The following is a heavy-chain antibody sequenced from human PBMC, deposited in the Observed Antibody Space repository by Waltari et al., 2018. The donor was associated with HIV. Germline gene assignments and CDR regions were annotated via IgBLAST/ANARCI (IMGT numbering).Heavy chain of an antibody. V-gene: IGHV4-34*01. D-gene: IGHD2-2*01. CDR3: ARARLVSRGQYCSTTSCLPHYYYYYGMDV. Sequence: QVQLRQWGAVLWVPSESPSLPCAVAGGSFSGSYWTWTRQPHGVGMAWTGEINHSGSTNYNPSLKSRVTISVDPSKNQFSLKQTSVTAADTAVFYCARARLVSRGQYCSTTSCLPHYYYYYGMDVWGQGTTVTVSS. J-gene: IGHJ6*02. CDR2: INHSGST. CDR1: GGSFSGSY.